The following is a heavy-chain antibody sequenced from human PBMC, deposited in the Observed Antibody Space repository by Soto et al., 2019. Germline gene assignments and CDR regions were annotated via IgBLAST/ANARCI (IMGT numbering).Heavy chain of an antibody. V-gene: IGHV3-48*02. J-gene: IGHJ1*01. D-gene: IGHD6-19*01. Sequence: PGGSLRLSCAASGFTFSSYSMNWVRQAPGKGLEWVSYISSGSSIIYYADSVKGRFTISRDNAKNSLYLQMNRLRDEDTAVYYCARESNIAVLSRAQRTLVTVSS. CDR2: ISSGSSII. CDR1: GFTFSSYS. CDR3: ARESNIAVLS.